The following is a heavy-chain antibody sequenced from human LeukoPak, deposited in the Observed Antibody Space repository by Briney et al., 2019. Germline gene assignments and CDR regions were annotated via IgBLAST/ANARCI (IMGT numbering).Heavy chain of an antibody. CDR3: ARRSFLLVGVTRAGVDP. Sequence: SETLSLTCTVSGGSISSSSCYWGWIRQPPGKGLEWIGSIYYSGSTYYNPSLKSRVTISVDTSKNQFSLKLSSVTAADTAVYYCARRSFLLVGVTRAGVDPWGQGTLVTVSS. J-gene: IGHJ5*02. CDR1: GGSISSSSCY. D-gene: IGHD1-26*01. CDR2: IYYSGST. V-gene: IGHV4-39*01.